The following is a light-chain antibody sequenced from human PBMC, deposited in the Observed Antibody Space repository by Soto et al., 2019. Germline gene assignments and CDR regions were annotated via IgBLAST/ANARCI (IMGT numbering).Light chain of an antibody. Sequence: EIVMTQSPATLSVSPGERATVSCRASQSVSSNLAWYQQKPGQAPRLLIYGASTRATGIPARFSGSGSGTEFTLTISSLQSEDFAVYYCQHYNNWPVYTFGQGTKLEIK. CDR3: QHYNNWPVYT. CDR1: QSVSSN. V-gene: IGKV3-15*01. J-gene: IGKJ2*01. CDR2: GAS.